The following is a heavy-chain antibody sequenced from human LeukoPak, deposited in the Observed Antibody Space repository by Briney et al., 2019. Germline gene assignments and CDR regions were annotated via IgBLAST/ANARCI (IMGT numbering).Heavy chain of an antibody. CDR2: ISGYNGNT. D-gene: IGHD1/OR15-1a*01. V-gene: IGHV1-18*01. J-gene: IGHJ4*02. CDR3: ARDLEQHSDY. CDR1: RYTFTSYG. Sequence: ASVKVSCKASRYTFTSYGISWVRQAPGQGLEWMGWISGYNGNTNYAQKLQGRVTMTTDTSTRTAYMELRSLRSDDTAVYYCARDLEQHSDYWGQGTLVTVSS.